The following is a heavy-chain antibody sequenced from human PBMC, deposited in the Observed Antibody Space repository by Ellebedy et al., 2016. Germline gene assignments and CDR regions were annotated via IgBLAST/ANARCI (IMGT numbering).Heavy chain of an antibody. D-gene: IGHD6-6*01. V-gene: IGHV3-21*01. CDR1: GFTFSNYA. CDR3: ARDGYSSSS. Sequence: GESLKISCAASGFTFSNYAIHWVRQAPGKGLEWVSSISSSSSYIYYADSVKGRFTISRDNAKNSLYLQMNSLRAEDTAVYYCARDGYSSSSWGQGTLVTVSS. CDR2: ISSSSSYI. J-gene: IGHJ4*02.